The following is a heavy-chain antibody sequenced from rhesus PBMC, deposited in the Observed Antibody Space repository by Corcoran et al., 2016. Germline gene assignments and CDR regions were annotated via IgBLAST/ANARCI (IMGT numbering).Heavy chain of an antibody. V-gene: IGHV4S11*01. CDR1: GDSFSHYS. D-gene: IGHD4-29*01. CDR2: IYGSGSST. J-gene: IGHJ2*01. CDR3: ASSGGSSYWYFDI. Sequence: QVQLQESGPGLVKPSETLSLTCAVSGDSFSHYSWSWIRPAPGKGLEWIGYIYGSGSSTNDNPSLKSRVTLSGATSKNQGSLKLSSGTAADTAVYYCASSGGSSYWYFDIWGPGTPITISS.